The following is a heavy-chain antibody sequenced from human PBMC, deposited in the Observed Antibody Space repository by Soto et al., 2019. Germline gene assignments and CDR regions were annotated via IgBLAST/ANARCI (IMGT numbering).Heavy chain of an antibody. D-gene: IGHD6-6*01. V-gene: IGHV1-18*01. CDR2: ISAYNGNT. Sequence: ASVKVSCKASGYTFTSYGISWVRQAPGQGLEWMGWISAYNGNTNYAQKLQGRVTITTDASTSTAYMELSSLRSEDTAVYYCARDHPGEQLPVYQFDPWGQGTLVTVSS. J-gene: IGHJ5*02. CDR1: GYTFTSYG. CDR3: ARDHPGEQLPVYQFDP.